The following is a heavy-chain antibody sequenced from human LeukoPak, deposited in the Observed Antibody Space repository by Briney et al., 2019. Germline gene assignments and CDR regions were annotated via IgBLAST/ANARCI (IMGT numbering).Heavy chain of an antibody. CDR1: GYTFTSYD. V-gene: IGHV1-8*01. Sequence: ASVKVSCKASGYTFTSYDINWVRQATGQGLEWMGWMNPNSGNTGYAQKFQGRVTMTRNTSISTAYMELSSLRSEDTAVYYCARGRHTAIGPFYWGQGTLVTVSS. D-gene: IGHD5-18*01. CDR2: MNPNSGNT. CDR3: ARGRHTAIGPFY. J-gene: IGHJ4*02.